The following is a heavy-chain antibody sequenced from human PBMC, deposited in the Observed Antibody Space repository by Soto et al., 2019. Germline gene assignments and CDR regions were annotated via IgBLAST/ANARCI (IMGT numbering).Heavy chain of an antibody. J-gene: IGHJ3*02. V-gene: IGHV1-69*13. CDR1: GGTFSSYA. CDR2: IIPIFGTA. D-gene: IGHD3-3*01. Sequence: SVKVSCKASGGTFSSYAISWVRQAPGQGLEWMGGIIPIFGTANYAQKFQGRVTITADESTSTAYMELRSLRSDDTAVYYCARGWAHDFWSGYNAFDIWGQGTMVTVSS. CDR3: ARGWAHDFWSGYNAFDI.